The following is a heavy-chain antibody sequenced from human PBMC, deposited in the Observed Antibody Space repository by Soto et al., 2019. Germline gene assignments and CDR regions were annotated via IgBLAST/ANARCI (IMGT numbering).Heavy chain of an antibody. Sequence: GESLNISCKGSGYSFTSYWIGWVRQMPGKGLEWMGIIYPGDSDTRYSPSFQGQVTISADKSISTAYLQWSSLKASDTAMYYCARPGAVDATDPYYYYGMDVWGQGTTVIVSS. CDR2: IYPGDSDT. D-gene: IGHD6-19*01. V-gene: IGHV5-51*01. J-gene: IGHJ6*02. CDR1: GYSFTSYW. CDR3: ARPGAVDATDPYYYYGMDV.